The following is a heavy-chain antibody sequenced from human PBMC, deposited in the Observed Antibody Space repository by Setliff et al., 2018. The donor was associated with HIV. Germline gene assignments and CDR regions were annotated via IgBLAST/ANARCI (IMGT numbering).Heavy chain of an antibody. CDR2: IYYGGST. CDR3: ARLLRARIYYYYYYMDV. CDR1: GGSISSSTYH. V-gene: IGHV4-39*07. Sequence: PSETLSLTCTVSGGSISSSTYHWGWIRQPPGKGLEWIGSIYYGGSTNYNPSLKSRVTISVDTSKNQFSLKLSSVTAADTAVYYCARLLRARIYYYYYYMDVWGKGTTVTVSS. J-gene: IGHJ6*03.